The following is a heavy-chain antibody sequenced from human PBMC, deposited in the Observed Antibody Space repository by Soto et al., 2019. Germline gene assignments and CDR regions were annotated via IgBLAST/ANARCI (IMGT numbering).Heavy chain of an antibody. CDR1: GYVFINYA. V-gene: IGHV1-3*01. Sequence: QVQVVQSGAEVKKPGASVKVSCKASGYVFINYAIHWVRQAPGQRLEWMGWINAGNGNTKYSQKFRGRVTITRDTCASAAYRELGSLTSEDTALYYCARAPDRWGYGEGGEDAFDMWGQGTMVAVSS. CDR3: ARAPDRWGYGEGGEDAFDM. CDR2: INAGNGNT. J-gene: IGHJ3*02. D-gene: IGHD4-17*01.